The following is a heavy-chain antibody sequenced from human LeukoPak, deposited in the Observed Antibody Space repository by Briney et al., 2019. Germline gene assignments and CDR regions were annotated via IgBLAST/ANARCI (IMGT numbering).Heavy chain of an antibody. V-gene: IGHV1-18*01. J-gene: IGHJ5*02. CDR3: AREYCSSTSCYTPAGSNWFDP. D-gene: IGHD2-2*02. CDR2: ISAYNGNT. CDR1: GGTFSSYG. Sequence: EASVKVSCKASGGTFSSYGISWVRQAPGQGLEWMGWISAYNGNTNYAQKLQGRVTMTTDTSTSTAYMELRSLRSDDTAVYYCAREYCSSTSCYTPAGSNWFDPWGQGTLVTVSS.